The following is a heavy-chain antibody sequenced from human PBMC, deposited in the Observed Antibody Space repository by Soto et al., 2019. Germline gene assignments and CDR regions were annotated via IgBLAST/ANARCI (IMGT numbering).Heavy chain of an antibody. CDR3: AKSGGAPADVHSDY. D-gene: IGHD1-26*01. CDR1: GFTFSSYG. J-gene: IGHJ4*02. CDR2: ISYDGSNK. V-gene: IGHV3-30*18. Sequence: PGGSLRLSCAASGFTFSSYGMHWVRQAPGKGLEWVAVISYDGSNKYYADSVKGRFTISRDNSKNTLYLQMNSLRAEDTAVYYCAKSGGAPADVHSDYWGQGTLVTVSS.